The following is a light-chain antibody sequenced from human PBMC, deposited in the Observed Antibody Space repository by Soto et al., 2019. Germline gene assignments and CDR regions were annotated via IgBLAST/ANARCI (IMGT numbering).Light chain of an antibody. CDR3: QQYNNWWT. CDR1: QSVSSN. Sequence: EIVMTQSPATLSVSPGERATLSCRASQSVSSNLAWYQQKPGQAPRLLIYGASTRATGIPARFSGSGSGTEFTLTISSLQSEDFAVYYCQQYNNWWTFGKGPRWKS. CDR2: GAS. J-gene: IGKJ1*01. V-gene: IGKV3-15*01.